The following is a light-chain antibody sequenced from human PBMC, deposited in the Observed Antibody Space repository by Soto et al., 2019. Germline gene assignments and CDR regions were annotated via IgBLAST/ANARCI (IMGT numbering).Light chain of an antibody. CDR1: SSNLGAGYD. V-gene: IGLV1-40*01. Sequence: QAVVTQPPSVSGAPGQRVTIPCTGNSSNLGAGYDVHWYQQLPGTAPKLVIYGNRNRPSWVPERFSGSKSGTSASLAITGLQAEDEGDYYCQAYDYSLTASVFGGGTKLTVL. CDR3: QAYDYSLTASV. J-gene: IGLJ3*02. CDR2: GNR.